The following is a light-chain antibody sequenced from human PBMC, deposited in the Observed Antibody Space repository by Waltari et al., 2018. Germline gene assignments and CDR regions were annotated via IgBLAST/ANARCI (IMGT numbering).Light chain of an antibody. CDR1: QSVLYSPNNNNY. Sequence: DIVMTQSPDSLAVSLGERATLNCKSSQSVLYSPNNNNYLAWYRQKPGQPPKLLFYWASTRASGVPDRFSGSGSGTDFTLTISSLQAEDVAVYYCQQYYTTPRTFGQGTTVEIK. CDR2: WAS. J-gene: IGKJ1*01. V-gene: IGKV4-1*01. CDR3: QQYYTTPRT.